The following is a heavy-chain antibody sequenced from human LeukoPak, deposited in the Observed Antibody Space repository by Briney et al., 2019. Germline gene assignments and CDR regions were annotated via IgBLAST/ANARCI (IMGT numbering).Heavy chain of an antibody. D-gene: IGHD6-19*01. J-gene: IGHJ4*02. CDR3: AGYKLYSSGWYYDY. CDR1: GGSLSGYY. Sequence: SETLSLTCAVYGGSLSGYYWSWIRQPPGKGLEWIGEINHSGSTNYNPSLKSRVTISVDTSKNQFSLKLSSVTAADTAVYYCAGYKLYSSGWYYDYWGQGTLVTVSS. CDR2: INHSGST. V-gene: IGHV4-34*01.